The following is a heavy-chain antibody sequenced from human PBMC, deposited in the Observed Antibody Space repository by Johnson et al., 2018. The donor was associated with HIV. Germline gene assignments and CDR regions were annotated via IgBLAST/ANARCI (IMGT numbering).Heavy chain of an antibody. V-gene: IGHV3-53*01. CDR3: ARDPGNLCCAGDCYPEDAFDI. D-gene: IGHD2-21*02. CDR2: IYSGGST. J-gene: IGHJ3*02. CDR1: GFTVSSNY. Sequence: EVQVVESGGGLIQPGGSLRLSCAASGFTVSSNYMSWVRQAPGKGLEWVSVIYSGGSTYYADSVKGRFTISRDNSKNTLYLQMNSLRSEDTAMYYCARDPGNLCCAGDCYPEDAFDIWGQGTMVTVSS.